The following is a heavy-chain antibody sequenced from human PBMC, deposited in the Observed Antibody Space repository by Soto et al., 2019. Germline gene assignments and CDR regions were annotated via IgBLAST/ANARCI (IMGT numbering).Heavy chain of an antibody. V-gene: IGHV4-39*01. CDR1: GGSIGSSNHY. CDR3: ETPVADRGAVPLDY. J-gene: IGHJ4*01. CDR2: MYYTGTT. Sequence: ETLSLTCTVSGGSIGSSNHYCGWIRQPPGKGLEWIGSMYYTGTTYYNPSLKSRVAISVDTSKNQFSLKLSSVTAADTVIFFCETPVADRGAVPLDY.